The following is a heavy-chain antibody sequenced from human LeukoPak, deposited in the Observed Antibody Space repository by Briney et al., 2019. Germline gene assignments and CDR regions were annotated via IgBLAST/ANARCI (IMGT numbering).Heavy chain of an antibody. CDR2: ISYSGST. CDR1: GGSISGYY. J-gene: IGHJ4*02. D-gene: IGHD5-18*01. V-gene: IGHV4-59*07. Sequence: PSDTLSLTCTVSGGSISGYYWSWIRQPPGKGLEWIGYISYSGSTNYNPSLKSRVTISVDTSKNQFSLKLSPVTAADTAVYYCARSVTSYGYYFDYWGQGTLVTVSS. CDR3: ARSVTSYGYYFDY.